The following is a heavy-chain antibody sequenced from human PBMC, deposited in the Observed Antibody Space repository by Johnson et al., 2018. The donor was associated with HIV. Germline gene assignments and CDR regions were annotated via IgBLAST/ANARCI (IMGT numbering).Heavy chain of an antibody. CDR3: ARGIGYFGYDNSDVLDI. CDR2: ISGSGGST. D-gene: IGHD3-9*01. Sequence: VQLVESGGGLVQPGGSLRLSCAASGFNFSNYAMTWVRQAPGKGLEWVSSISGSGGSTYYADSVKGRFTISRDNSKNTLYLQMNSLRAEDTAVYYCARGIGYFGYDNSDVLDIWGQGTMVTVS. J-gene: IGHJ3*02. V-gene: IGHV3-23*04. CDR1: GFNFSNYA.